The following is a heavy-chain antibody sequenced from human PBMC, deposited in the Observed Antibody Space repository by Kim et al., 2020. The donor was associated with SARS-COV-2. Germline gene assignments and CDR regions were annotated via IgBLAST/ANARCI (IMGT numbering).Heavy chain of an antibody. V-gene: IGHV3-15*01. CDR3: TSGLWFGEPSPSDY. D-gene: IGHD3-10*01. J-gene: IGHJ4*02. Sequence: AAPVKCRFTTSRDDSKNTLYLQMNSLKTEDTAVYYCTSGLWFGEPSPSDYWGQGTLVTVSS.